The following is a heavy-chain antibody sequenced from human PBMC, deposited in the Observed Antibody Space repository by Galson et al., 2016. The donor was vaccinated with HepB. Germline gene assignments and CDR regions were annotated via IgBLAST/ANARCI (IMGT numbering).Heavy chain of an antibody. CDR1: GGSISKPYW. D-gene: IGHD2-15*01. CDR3: ARGPRTNCSGGSCYKWFDP. V-gene: IGHV4-4*02. J-gene: IGHJ5*02. Sequence: SETLSLTCAVSGGSISKPYWWTWVRQPPGKTLEWIGEIFHTGHTDYNPSLKSRVTISVDKSKNRFSLKLTSVTAADTAVYYCARGPRTNCSGGSCYKWFDPWGQGTLVTVSS. CDR2: IFHTGHT.